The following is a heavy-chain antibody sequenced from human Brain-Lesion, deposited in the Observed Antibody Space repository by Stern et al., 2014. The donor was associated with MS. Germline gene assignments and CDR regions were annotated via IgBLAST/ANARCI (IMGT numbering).Heavy chain of an antibody. D-gene: IGHD2-15*01. V-gene: IGHV3-53*01. CDR3: ARYCSGGSCYFHGLDV. CDR2: LYSGVDS. J-gene: IGHJ6*02. Sequence: EVQLVQSGGGLMQPGGSLRLSCVASGFTVSSTYMSWVRQAPGKGLEWVSVLYSGVDSRYVDSVKGRFTISRDTSKNTLYLQMDSLRADDTAVYYCARYCSGGSCYFHGLDVWGQGTTVTVSS. CDR1: GFTVSSTY.